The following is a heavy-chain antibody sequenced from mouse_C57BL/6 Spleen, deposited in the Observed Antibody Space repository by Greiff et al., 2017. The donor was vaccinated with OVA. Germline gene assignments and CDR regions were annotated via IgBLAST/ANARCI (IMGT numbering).Heavy chain of an antibody. CDR1: GYSITSGYY. Sequence: ESGPGLVKPSQSLSLTCSVTGYSITSGYYWNWIRQFPGNKLEWMGYISYDGSNNYNPSLKNRISITRDTSKNPLFLKLNSVTTEDTATYYCARSDWVKWYFDVWGTGTTVTVSS. D-gene: IGHD4-1*01. CDR2: ISYDGSN. V-gene: IGHV3-6*01. J-gene: IGHJ1*03. CDR3: ARSDWVKWYFDV.